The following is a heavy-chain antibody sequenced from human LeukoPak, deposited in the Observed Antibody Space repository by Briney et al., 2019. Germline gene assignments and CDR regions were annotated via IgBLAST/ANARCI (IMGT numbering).Heavy chain of an antibody. CDR2: INHSGST. CDR3: ARDGSPV. Sequence: SETLSLTCAVYGGSFSGYYWSWIRQPPGKGLEWIGEINHSGSTYYNPSLKSRVTISVDTSKNQFSLKLSSVTAADTAVYYCARDGSPVWGKGTMVTVSS. D-gene: IGHD2-2*03. V-gene: IGHV4-34*01. CDR1: GGSFSGYY. J-gene: IGHJ6*04.